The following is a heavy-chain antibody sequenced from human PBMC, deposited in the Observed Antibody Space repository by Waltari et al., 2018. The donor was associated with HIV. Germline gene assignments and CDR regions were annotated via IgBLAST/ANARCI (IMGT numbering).Heavy chain of an antibody. CDR1: GFTFGALS. Sequence: EVQLVESGGGLVQQGRSLRLSCKTSGFTFGALSMNWVRQAPGKGLQWVGFIRSKGYGGTTEYAASVKGRFTISRDDFKSIAYLQMNSLKPEDTAVYYCTKFSSGYYLADYWGQGTLVTVSS. V-gene: IGHV3-49*04. J-gene: IGHJ4*02. CDR3: TKFSSGYYLADY. D-gene: IGHD3-22*01. CDR2: IRSKGYGGTT.